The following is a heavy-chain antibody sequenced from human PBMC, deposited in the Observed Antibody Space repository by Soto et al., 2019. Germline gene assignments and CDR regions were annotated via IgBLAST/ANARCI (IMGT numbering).Heavy chain of an antibody. D-gene: IGHD2-15*01. CDR2: MNPKSGNI. Sequence: ASVKVSFKASGYSFSSDVNWVRQATGQGLEYMGWMNPKSGNIGYAQKFQGRVTLTRDTSINTAYMELSNLRSEDTAVYYCARGRVEVDGRGGSCNHPDYWGQATQVTV. V-gene: IGHV1-8*01. CDR3: ARGRVEVDGRGGSCNHPDY. J-gene: IGHJ4*02. CDR1: GYSFSSD.